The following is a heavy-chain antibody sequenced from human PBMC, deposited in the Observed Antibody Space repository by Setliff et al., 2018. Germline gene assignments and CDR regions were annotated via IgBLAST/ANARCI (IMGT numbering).Heavy chain of an antibody. CDR1: GFTFSSYG. CDR2: IWYDGSNK. CDR3: ARLMITLGGVIVYFDN. D-gene: IGHD3-16*02. J-gene: IGHJ4*02. Sequence: PGGSLRLSCAASGFTFSSYGMHWVRQAPGKGLEWVAVIWYDGSNKYYADSVKGRFTISRDNSKNTLYLQMNSLRAEETAVYYCARLMITLGGVIVYFDNWGQGTLVTVSS. V-gene: IGHV3-33*01.